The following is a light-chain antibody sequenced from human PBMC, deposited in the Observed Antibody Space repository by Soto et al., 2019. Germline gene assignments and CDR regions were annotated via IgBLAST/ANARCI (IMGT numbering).Light chain of an antibody. Sequence: AIQMTQSPSSLSASVGDRVTITCRASQGIRSDLGWYQQKPGKAPKLLIYAASSLQSGVPSRFSGSGSGTDFTLTISSLQPEDFATYYCLQDYNCPRTFGQGTKVEIK. J-gene: IGKJ1*01. V-gene: IGKV1-6*01. CDR2: AAS. CDR3: LQDYNCPRT. CDR1: QGIRSD.